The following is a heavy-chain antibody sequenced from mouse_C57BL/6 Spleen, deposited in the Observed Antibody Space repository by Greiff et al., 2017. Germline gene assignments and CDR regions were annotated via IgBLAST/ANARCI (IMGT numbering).Heavy chain of an antibody. CDR2: INPDNGDT. V-gene: IGHV1-20*01. J-gene: IGHJ3*01. CDR1: GSSFTGYF. CDR3: ARVTTVGAEDWFAY. Sequence: EVQLQQSGPELVKPGDSVKISCKASGSSFTGYFMNWVMQSHGKSLEWIGRINPDNGDTFYNQKFKGKATLTVDKSSSTAHMELRSLTSEDSAVYYCARVTTVGAEDWFAYWGQGTLVTVSA. D-gene: IGHD1-1*01.